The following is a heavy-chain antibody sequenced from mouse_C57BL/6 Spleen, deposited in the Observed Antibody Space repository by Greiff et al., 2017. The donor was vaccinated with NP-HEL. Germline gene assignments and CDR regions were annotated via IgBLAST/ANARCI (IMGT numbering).Heavy chain of an antibody. CDR1: GFTFSDYG. J-gene: IGHJ4*01. CDR2: ISSGSSTI. V-gene: IGHV5-17*01. D-gene: IGHD4-1*01. CDR3: AKLGYAMDY. Sequence: EVHLVESGGGLVKPGGSLKLSCAASGFTFSDYGMHWVRQAPEKGLEWVAYISSGSSTIYHAGTVKGRFTISRDNAKNTLFLQMTSLRSEDTAMYYCAKLGYAMDYWGQGTSVTVSS.